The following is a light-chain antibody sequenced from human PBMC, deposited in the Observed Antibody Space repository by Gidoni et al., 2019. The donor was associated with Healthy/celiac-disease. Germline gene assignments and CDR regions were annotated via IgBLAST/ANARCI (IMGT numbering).Light chain of an antibody. Sequence: SYVLPQPPSVSVAQGQTARITCGGNNIGSKSVHWYQHKPGQAPVLVVYDYSDRPSGIPERFSGSNSGNTATLTISRVEAGDEADYYCQVWDSSSDHPGVFGGGTKLTVL. J-gene: IGLJ2*01. CDR2: DYS. CDR3: QVWDSSSDHPGV. CDR1: NIGSKS. V-gene: IGLV3-21*02.